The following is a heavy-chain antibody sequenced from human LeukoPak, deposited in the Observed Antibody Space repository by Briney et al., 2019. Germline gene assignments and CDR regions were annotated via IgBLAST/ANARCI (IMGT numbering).Heavy chain of an antibody. CDR2: INHSGST. J-gene: IGHJ4*02. CDR3: ARGRYCSSTSCYDDY. D-gene: IGHD2-2*01. Sequence: PSETLSLTCAVYGGSFSGYYWSWIRQPPGKGLEWIGEINHSGSTNYNPSLKSRVTISVDTSKNQFSLKLSSVTAADTAVHYCARGRYCSSTSCYDDYWGQGTLVTVSS. V-gene: IGHV4-34*01. CDR1: GGSFSGYY.